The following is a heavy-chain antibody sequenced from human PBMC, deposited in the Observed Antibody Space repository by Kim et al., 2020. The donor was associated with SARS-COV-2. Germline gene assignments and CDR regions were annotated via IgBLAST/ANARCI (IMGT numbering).Heavy chain of an antibody. D-gene: IGHD3-16*02. Sequence: ASVKVSCKSSGASLTSYFVNWLRQAPGQGLEWLGWINTITGKATYAQGFEGRFVFSSDTSGTTYLQISSLKTEDTAVYYCAMPGAEYVWGYYRGGSYDMWGRGTMVAVSS. V-gene: IGHV7-4-1*02. CDR2: INTITGKA. J-gene: IGHJ3*02. CDR3: AMPGAEYVWGYYRGGSYDM. CDR1: GASLTSYF.